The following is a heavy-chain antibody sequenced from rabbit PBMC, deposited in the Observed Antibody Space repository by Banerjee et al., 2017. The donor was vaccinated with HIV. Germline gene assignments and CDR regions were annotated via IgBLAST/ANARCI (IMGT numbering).Heavy chain of an antibody. J-gene: IGHJ4*01. CDR3: ARDLTDVIGWNFGW. D-gene: IGHD1-1*01. CDR1: GFSFSNSDY. Sequence: QSLEESGGDLVKPGASLTLTCTASGFSFSNSDYMCWVRQAPGKGLEWISCIGGSSSDFTYSATWAKGRFTCSKTSSTTVTLQMTSLTAADTATYFCARDLTDVIGWNFGWWGQGTLVTVS. CDR2: IGGSSSDFT. V-gene: IGHV1S40*01.